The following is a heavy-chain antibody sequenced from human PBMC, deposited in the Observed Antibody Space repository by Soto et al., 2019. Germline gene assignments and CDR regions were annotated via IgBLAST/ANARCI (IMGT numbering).Heavy chain of an antibody. Sequence: EVQLLESGGGLVQPGGSLRLSCAASGFTFSSYAMSWVRQAPGKGLEWVSAISGSGGSTYYADSVKGRFTISRDNSKKTLYLQMNSLRAEGTAVYYCAKDPAAAGKRRFDYWGQGTLVTVSS. J-gene: IGHJ4*02. CDR1: GFTFSSYA. V-gene: IGHV3-23*01. CDR2: ISGSGGST. D-gene: IGHD6-13*01. CDR3: AKDPAAAGKRRFDY.